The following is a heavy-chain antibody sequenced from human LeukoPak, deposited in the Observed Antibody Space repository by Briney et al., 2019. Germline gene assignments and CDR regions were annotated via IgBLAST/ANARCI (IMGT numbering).Heavy chain of an antibody. J-gene: IGHJ4*02. Sequence: GGSLRLSCAASGFTFSNYMMHWVRQAPGKGLVWVSRIKSDGITITYADSVKGRFTISRDNAKNTLYLQMNSLRAEDTAVYYCVSFYETYWGRGTLVTVSS. CDR2: IKSDGITI. CDR1: GFTFSNYM. V-gene: IGHV3-74*01. CDR3: VSFYETY. D-gene: IGHD2/OR15-2a*01.